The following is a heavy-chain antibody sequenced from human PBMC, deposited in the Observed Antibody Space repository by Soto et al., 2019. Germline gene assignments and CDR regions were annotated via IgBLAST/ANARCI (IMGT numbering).Heavy chain of an antibody. CDR1: GGSISSGDYY. J-gene: IGHJ4*02. CDR2: IYYSGST. V-gene: IGHV4-30-4*02. D-gene: IGHD5-18*01. Sequence: SETLSLTCTVSGGSISSGDYYWSWIRQPPGKGLEWIGYIYYSGSTYYNPSLKSRVTISVDTSKNQFSLKLSSVTAADTAVYYCARDNGYSYGYTLDHWGQGTLVTVSS. CDR3: ARDNGYSYGYTLDH.